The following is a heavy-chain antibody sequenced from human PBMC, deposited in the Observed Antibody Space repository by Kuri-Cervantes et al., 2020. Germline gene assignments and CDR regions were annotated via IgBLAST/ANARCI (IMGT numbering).Heavy chain of an antibody. J-gene: IGHJ6*03. V-gene: IGHV4-39*07. CDR3: ARVNLSRYCSGGTCYSVFYMDV. Sequence: GSLRLSCTVSGGSISGSPYYWGWIRQPPGKGLEWIGTISYSGSTHYNPSLKSRVSISVDTSKIQFSLKLNSVTAADTAVYYCARVNLSRYCSGGTCYSVFYMDVWGKGTTVTVSS. D-gene: IGHD2-15*01. CDR1: GGSISGSPYY. CDR2: ISYSGST.